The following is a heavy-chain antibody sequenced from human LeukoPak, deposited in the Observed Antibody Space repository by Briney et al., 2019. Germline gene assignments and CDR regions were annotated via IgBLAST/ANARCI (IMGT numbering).Heavy chain of an antibody. D-gene: IGHD6-19*01. CDR2: ISSSSSYT. CDR3: ARVRKYSSGWYDAFDI. J-gene: IGHJ3*02. CDR1: GFTFSDYY. V-gene: IGHV3-11*05. Sequence: GGSLRLSCAASGFTFSDYYMSWIRQAPGKGLEWVSYISSSSSYTNYADSVKGRFTISRDNAKNSLYLQMNSLRAEDTAVYYCARVRKYSSGWYDAFDIWGQGTMVTISS.